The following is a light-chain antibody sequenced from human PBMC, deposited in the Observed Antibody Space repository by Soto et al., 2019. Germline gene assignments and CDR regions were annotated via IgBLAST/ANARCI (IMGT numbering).Light chain of an antibody. V-gene: IGKV3D-15*01. Sequence: EIVMTQSPATLSVSPGERATLSCRASQSVSSNLAWYQQKPGQAPRLLIYGASTRATGVPARFSGGGSGTECTLTISSLQSEDFAVYYCQQYNNWPPYTFGQGTKVEIK. CDR2: GAS. J-gene: IGKJ2*01. CDR1: QSVSSN. CDR3: QQYNNWPPYT.